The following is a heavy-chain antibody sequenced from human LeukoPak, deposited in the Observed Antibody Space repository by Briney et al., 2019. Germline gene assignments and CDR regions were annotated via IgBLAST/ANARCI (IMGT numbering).Heavy chain of an antibody. D-gene: IGHD4-17*01. CDR3: ARARTRHTVTTYDYRSSHAMDYFDY. V-gene: IGHV1-18*01. J-gene: IGHJ4*02. Sequence: GASVKVSCKASGYTFTSYGISWVRQAPGEGLGWMGWISAYNGNTNYAQKLQGRVTMTTDTSTSTAYMQLRSLRSDDTAVYYCARARTRHTVTTYDYRSSHAMDYFDYWGQGTLVTVSS. CDR2: ISAYNGNT. CDR1: GYTFTSYG.